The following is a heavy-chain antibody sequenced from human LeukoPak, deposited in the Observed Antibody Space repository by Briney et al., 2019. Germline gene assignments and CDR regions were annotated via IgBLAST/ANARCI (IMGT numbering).Heavy chain of an antibody. Sequence: SETLSLTCTVSGGSISSGGYYWSWIRQHPGKGLEWIGYIYYSGSTYYNPSLKSRVTISVDTSKNQFSLKLSSVTAADTAVYYCARASKYYYDSSGTPPHNWFDPWGQGTLVTVSS. V-gene: IGHV4-31*03. D-gene: IGHD3-22*01. CDR2: IYYSGST. J-gene: IGHJ5*02. CDR3: ARASKYYYDSSGTPPHNWFDP. CDR1: GGSISSGGYY.